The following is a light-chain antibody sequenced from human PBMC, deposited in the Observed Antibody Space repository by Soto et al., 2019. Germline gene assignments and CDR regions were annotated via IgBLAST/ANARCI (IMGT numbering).Light chain of an antibody. V-gene: IGKV3-11*01. J-gene: IGKJ1*01. CDR3: QRRSNWPPT. Sequence: EIVLTQSPATLSLSPGERATLSCRASQSVSSYLAWYQQKPGQAPRLLIYDASNRATGIPARFSGSGSATDFTLTISSLEPEDFAVYYCQRRSNWPPTFGQGTKVDIK. CDR2: DAS. CDR1: QSVSSY.